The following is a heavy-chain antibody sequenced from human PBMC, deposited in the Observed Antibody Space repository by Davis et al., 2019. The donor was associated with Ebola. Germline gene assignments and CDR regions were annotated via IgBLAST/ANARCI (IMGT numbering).Heavy chain of an antibody. D-gene: IGHD6-19*01. CDR3: ASSIAVAGTTRYYYYYYGMDV. CDR2: IYHSGST. Sequence: PSETLSLTCAVYGGSFSGYYWSWIRQPPGKGLEWIGEIYHSGSTNYNPSLKSRVTISVDTSKNQFSLKLSSVTAADTAVYYCASSIAVAGTTRYYYYYYGMDVWGQGTTVIVSS. V-gene: IGHV4-34*01. CDR1: GGSFSGYY. J-gene: IGHJ6*02.